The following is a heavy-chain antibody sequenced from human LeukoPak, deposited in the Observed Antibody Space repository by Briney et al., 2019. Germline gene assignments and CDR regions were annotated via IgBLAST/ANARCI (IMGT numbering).Heavy chain of an antibody. CDR3: AKDTMVRRLFDQ. D-gene: IGHD3-10*01. Sequence: GGSLRLSCAASGFSFSTYAMTWVRQAPGKGLEWVSTISGSGGDTYSADSVKGRFIISRDNSKNTVHLQMSSLRAEDTAIYFCAKDTMVRRLFDQWGQGTLVTVSS. CDR1: GFSFSTYA. V-gene: IGHV3-23*01. CDR2: ISGSGGDT. J-gene: IGHJ4*02.